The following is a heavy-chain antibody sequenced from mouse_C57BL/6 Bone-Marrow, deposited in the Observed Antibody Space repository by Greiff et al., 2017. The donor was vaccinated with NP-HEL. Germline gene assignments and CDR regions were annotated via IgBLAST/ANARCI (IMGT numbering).Heavy chain of an antibody. V-gene: IGHV5-6*01. CDR1: GFTFSSYG. CDR3: ARGAWFAY. J-gene: IGHJ3*01. Sequence: EVMLVDSGGDLVKPGGSLKLSCAASGFTFSSYGMSWVRQTPDKRLEWVATISSGGSYTYYPDSVKGRFTISRDNAKNTLYLQMSSLKSEDTAMYYCARGAWFAYWGQGTLVTVSA. CDR2: ISSGGSYT.